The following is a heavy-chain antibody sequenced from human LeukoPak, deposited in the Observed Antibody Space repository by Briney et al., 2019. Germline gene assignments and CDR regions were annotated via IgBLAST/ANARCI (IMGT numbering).Heavy chain of an antibody. V-gene: IGHV1-69*06. Sequence: SVKVSCKASGGTFSSYAISWARQAPGQGLEWMGGIIPIFGTANYAQKFQGRVTITADKSTSTAYMELSSLRSEDTAVYYCARHDSSGYYPDAFDIWGQGTMVTVSS. J-gene: IGHJ3*02. CDR1: GGTFSSYA. CDR3: ARHDSSGYYPDAFDI. D-gene: IGHD3-22*01. CDR2: IIPIFGTA.